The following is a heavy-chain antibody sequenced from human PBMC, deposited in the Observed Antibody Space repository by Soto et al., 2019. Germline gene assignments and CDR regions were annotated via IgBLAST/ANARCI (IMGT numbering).Heavy chain of an antibody. CDR1: GFTFSSYG. V-gene: IGHV3-30*18. Sequence: QVQLVESGGGVVQPGRSLRLSCAASGFTFSSYGMHWVRQAPGKGLEWVAVISYDGSNKYYADSVKGRFTISRDNSKNTLYLQMNSLRAEDTAVYYCAKDGDYYYYYGMDVWGQGTTVTVS. CDR2: ISYDGSNK. J-gene: IGHJ6*02. D-gene: IGHD2-21*02. CDR3: AKDGDYYYYYGMDV.